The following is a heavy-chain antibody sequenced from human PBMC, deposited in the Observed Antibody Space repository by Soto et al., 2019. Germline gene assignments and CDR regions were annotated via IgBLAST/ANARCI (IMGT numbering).Heavy chain of an antibody. J-gene: IGHJ4*02. CDR3: ARRRYDTVWGSYRSLYFDY. V-gene: IGHV4-34*01. CDR1: GGSFSGYF. CDR2: INHIRSI. Sequence: KTSETLSLTCAVYGGSFSGYFWTWSRQPPGKGLEWIGEINHIRSIHYNPSLKSRVTMSVDTSKSQFSLSLSSVTAADTAVYYCARRRYDTVWGSYRSLYFDYWGQGTLVTVSS. D-gene: IGHD3-16*02.